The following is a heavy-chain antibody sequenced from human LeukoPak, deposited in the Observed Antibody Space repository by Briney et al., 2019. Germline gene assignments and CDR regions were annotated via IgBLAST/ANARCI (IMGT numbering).Heavy chain of an antibody. CDR3: GKRHYDSSGYPIKAY. Sequence: GGSLRLSCAASGFTFSSYAMSWVRQAPGKGLEWVSAISGSGGSTYYADSVKGRFTISRDNSKNTLYLQMNSLRAEDTAVYYCGKRHYDSSGYPIKAYWGQGTLVTVSS. CDR2: ISGSGGST. CDR1: GFTFSSYA. D-gene: IGHD3-22*01. V-gene: IGHV3-23*01. J-gene: IGHJ4*02.